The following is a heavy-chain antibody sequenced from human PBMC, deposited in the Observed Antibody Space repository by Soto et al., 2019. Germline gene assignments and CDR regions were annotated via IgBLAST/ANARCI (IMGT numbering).Heavy chain of an antibody. CDR2: ISAYDGST. D-gene: IGHD3-3*01. Sequence: QIQLVQSGAEVKKPGASVRVSCKASGYTFTTYGITWVRQAPGQGLEWMGWISAYDGSTNYAQKLQGRVSMTTDSSTSTAYMDLRSLRSDDTAVYYCARGVYDFWGGHPKGLDYWGQGTVVIVSS. V-gene: IGHV1-18*04. CDR1: GYTFTTYG. J-gene: IGHJ4*02. CDR3: ARGVYDFWGGHPKGLDY.